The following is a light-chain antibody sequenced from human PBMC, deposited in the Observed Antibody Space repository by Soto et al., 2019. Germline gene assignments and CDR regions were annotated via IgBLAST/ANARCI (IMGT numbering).Light chain of an antibody. CDR2: EVS. Sequence: QSALTQPPSASGSTGQSVTSSCTGTSSDVGAYKYVSWYQQYPGKAPKLMIYEVSKRPSGVPDRFSGSKSGNTASLTVSGLQAEDEADYYCTSYAGSNIWVFGGGTKLTVL. J-gene: IGLJ3*02. CDR3: TSYAGSNIWV. V-gene: IGLV2-8*01. CDR1: SSDVGAYKY.